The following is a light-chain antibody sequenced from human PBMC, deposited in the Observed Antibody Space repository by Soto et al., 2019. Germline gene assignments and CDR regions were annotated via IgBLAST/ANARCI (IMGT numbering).Light chain of an antibody. CDR2: AVS. CDR3: SSYTSSSTGV. V-gene: IGLV2-14*01. J-gene: IGLJ3*02. Sequence: QSVLTQPASVSGSPGQSITISCTGTSSDIGGYNYVSWYQHHPGKAPRLMTYAVSNRPSGVSSRFSGSKSGNTASLTISGLQVEDEADYYCSSYTSSSTGVFGGGTKLTVL. CDR1: SSDIGGYNY.